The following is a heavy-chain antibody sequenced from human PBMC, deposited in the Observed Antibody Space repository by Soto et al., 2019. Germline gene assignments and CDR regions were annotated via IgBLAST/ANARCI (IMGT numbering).Heavy chain of an antibody. D-gene: IGHD2-15*01. Sequence: QLQLQESGPGLVKPSETLSLTCTVSGGSISSSSYYWGWIRQPPGKGLEWIGSIYYSGSTYYNPSLMSRVTISVDTFKDQFSLKLSSVTAADTAVYYCARRRCSGGSCYSIFGWFDPWGQGTLVTVSS. J-gene: IGHJ5*02. V-gene: IGHV4-39*01. CDR2: IYYSGST. CDR1: GGSISSSSYY. CDR3: ARRRCSGGSCYSIFGWFDP.